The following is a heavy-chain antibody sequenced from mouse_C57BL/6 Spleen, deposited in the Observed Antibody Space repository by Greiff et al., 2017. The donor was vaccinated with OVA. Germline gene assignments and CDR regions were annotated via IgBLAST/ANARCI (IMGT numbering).Heavy chain of an antibody. D-gene: IGHD1-1*01. J-gene: IGHJ4*01. V-gene: IGHV1-4*01. CDR1: GYTFTSYT. Sequence: QVQLQQSGAELARPGASVKMSCKASGYTFTSYTMHWVKQRPGQGLEWIGYINPSSGYTKYNQKFKDKATLTADKSSSTAYMQLSSLTSEDSAVYYCAREGYFSITTVHAMDYWGQGTSVTVSS. CDR2: INPSSGYT. CDR3: AREGYFSITTVHAMDY.